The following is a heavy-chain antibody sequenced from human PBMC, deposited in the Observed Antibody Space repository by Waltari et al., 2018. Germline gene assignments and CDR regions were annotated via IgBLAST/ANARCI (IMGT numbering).Heavy chain of an antibody. J-gene: IGHJ5*02. V-gene: IGHV4-59*01. CDR2: SYYSRTT. CDR1: GGSISSYY. D-gene: IGHD1-20*01. CDR3: ARGDNWDHLWFDP. Sequence: QVQLQESGPGLVKPSETLSLTCTVSGGSISSYYWSWIRQPPGKGLEWIQYSYYSRTTNYNPSLKSRVTIFVGTSKKQFSLKVSSVTAADTAVYYCARGDNWDHLWFDPWGQGTQVTVSS.